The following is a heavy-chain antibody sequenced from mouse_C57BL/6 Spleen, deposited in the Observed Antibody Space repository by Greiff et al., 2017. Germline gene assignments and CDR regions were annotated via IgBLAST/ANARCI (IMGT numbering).Heavy chain of an antibody. D-gene: IGHD2-2*01. Sequence: QVQLQQPGAELVMPGASVKLSCKASGYTFTSYWMHWVKQRPGQGLEWIGELDPSGSYTNYNQKFKGKSTLTVDKSSSTAYMQLSSLTSEDSAVYYGARRWLRDAMDYWGKGTSVTVSS. CDR1: GYTFTSYW. CDR3: ARRWLRDAMDY. J-gene: IGHJ4*01. CDR2: LDPSGSYT. V-gene: IGHV1-69*01.